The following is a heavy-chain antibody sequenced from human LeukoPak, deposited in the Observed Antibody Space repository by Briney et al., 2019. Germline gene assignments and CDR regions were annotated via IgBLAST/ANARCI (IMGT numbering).Heavy chain of an antibody. CDR2: IRSKAYGGTT. D-gene: IGHD5-24*01. Sequence: GGSLRLSCTASGFAFGDYAMSWFRQAPGKGLEWVGFIRSKAYGGTTEYAASVKGRFTISRDDSKSIAYLQMNSLKTEDTAVYYCTSGDGYKLPFDYWGQGTLVTVSS. V-gene: IGHV3-49*03. J-gene: IGHJ4*02. CDR1: GFAFGDYA. CDR3: TSGDGYKLPFDY.